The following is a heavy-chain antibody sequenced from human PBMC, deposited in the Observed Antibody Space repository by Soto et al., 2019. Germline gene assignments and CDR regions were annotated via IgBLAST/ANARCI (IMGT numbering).Heavy chain of an antibody. CDR3: AHGTPQMPCFSY. V-gene: IGHV2-5*02. Sequence: QITLKESGPTLVKPTQTLTLTCTFSGFSLSTFGVGVGWIRQPPGKALEWLALIYWDDDKRYSPSLKSRLTITKHTSKNQVVLKMTNMAPVDTPTYYCAHGTPQMPCFSYWGQGTLFTAS. D-gene: IGHD2-15*01. CDR1: GFSLSTFGVG. CDR2: IYWDDDK. J-gene: IGHJ4*02.